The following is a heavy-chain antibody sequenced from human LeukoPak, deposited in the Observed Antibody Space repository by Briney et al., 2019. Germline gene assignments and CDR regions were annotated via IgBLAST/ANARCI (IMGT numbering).Heavy chain of an antibody. Sequence: SVKISCKASGGTFSSYAISWVRQAPGQGLEWMGGIIPIFGTANYAQKFQGRVTITADESTSTAYMELSSLRSEDTAVYYCARDSRSSSWYGDFQHWGQGTLVTVSS. J-gene: IGHJ1*01. D-gene: IGHD6-13*01. CDR1: GGTFSSYA. CDR2: IIPIFGTA. V-gene: IGHV1-69*13. CDR3: ARDSRSSSWYGDFQH.